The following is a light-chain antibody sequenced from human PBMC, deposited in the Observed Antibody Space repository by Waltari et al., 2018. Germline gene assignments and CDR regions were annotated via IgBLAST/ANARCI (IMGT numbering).Light chain of an antibody. J-gene: IGKJ1*01. CDR3: QQYVNYRT. Sequence: DIQMTQSPSTLSASVRDRVTITCRASQSVNRWLAWYQQKPGKAPELLIYETSNLESGVPSRFSGSGSGKEFTLTISSLQPDDFGTYYCQQYVNYRTFGQGTKVEIK. V-gene: IGKV1-5*03. CDR1: QSVNRW. CDR2: ETS.